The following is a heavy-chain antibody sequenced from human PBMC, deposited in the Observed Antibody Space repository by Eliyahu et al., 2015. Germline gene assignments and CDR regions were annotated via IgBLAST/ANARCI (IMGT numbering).Heavy chain of an antibody. CDR1: XFPGSSNY. Sequence: EVQLVESGGGLIQPGGSXRLSRAASXFPGSSNYMSXVXQAPGXGLEWLSVMYNGXATYYADSVKGRFTISRDNSKNTLYLQMNSLRADDTAVYYCARDLGAYKRAFDYWGQGTLVTVSS. J-gene: IGHJ4*02. D-gene: IGHD3-16*01. V-gene: IGHV3-53*01. CDR2: MYNGXAT. CDR3: ARDLGAYKRAFDY.